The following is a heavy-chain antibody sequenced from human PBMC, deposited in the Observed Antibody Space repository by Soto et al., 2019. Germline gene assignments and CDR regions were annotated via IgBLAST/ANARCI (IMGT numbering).Heavy chain of an antibody. V-gene: IGHV1-69*04. CDR2: IIPLLDIV. CDR1: GGTFNSNS. CDR3: ARETHYGMDV. J-gene: IGHJ6*02. Sequence: QVQLVQSGADVKKPGSSVKVSCRTSGGTFNSNSISWVRQAPRQGLEWMGRIIPLLDIVNYAQTFEARVTITQDKSTGTAYMELTSLKSEDTGVYYCARETHYGMDVWGQGTAVIVSS.